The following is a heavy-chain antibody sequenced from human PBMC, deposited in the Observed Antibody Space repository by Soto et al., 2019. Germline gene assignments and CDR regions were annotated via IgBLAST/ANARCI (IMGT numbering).Heavy chain of an antibody. CDR1: GFTFSNAW. V-gene: IGHV3-15*01. Sequence: EVQLVESGGGLVKPGGSLRLSCAASGFTFSNAWMSWVRQAPGKGLEWVCRIKSKTDGGTTDYAAPVKGRFTISRDDSKNTLYLQMNSLKTEDTAVYYCTTDYGDYDAFDIGGQGTMVTVSS. J-gene: IGHJ3*02. CDR3: TTDYGDYDAFDI. CDR2: IKSKTDGGTT. D-gene: IGHD4-17*01.